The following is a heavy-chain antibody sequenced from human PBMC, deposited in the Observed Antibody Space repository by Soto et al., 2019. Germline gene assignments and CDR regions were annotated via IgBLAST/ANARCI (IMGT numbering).Heavy chain of an antibody. Sequence: ASVKVSCKASESTFSTYLVHWVRQVHGQGLEWMGWHNGYNGQTEYSQKFQGRVTITRDTSAKAAYLELRSLTSEDTAVYYCAGPHDRAGLGTWGQGTLVTVSS. CDR1: ESTFSTYL. J-gene: IGHJ5*02. D-gene: IGHD1-1*01. CDR3: AGPHDRAGLGT. CDR2: HNGYNGQT. V-gene: IGHV1-3*01.